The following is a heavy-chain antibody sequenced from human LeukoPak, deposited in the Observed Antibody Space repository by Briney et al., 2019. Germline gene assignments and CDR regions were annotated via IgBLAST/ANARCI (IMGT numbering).Heavy chain of an antibody. J-gene: IGHJ5*02. V-gene: IGHV4-59*12. D-gene: IGHD3-22*01. Sequence: PSETLSLTCTVSGGSISSYYWSWIRQPPGKGLEWIGYIYYSGSTNYNPSLKSRVTISVDTSKNQFSLKLSSVTAADTAVYYCARGRGWLLRNWFDPWGQGTLVTVSS. CDR3: ARGRGWLLRNWFDP. CDR2: IYYSGST. CDR1: GGSISSYY.